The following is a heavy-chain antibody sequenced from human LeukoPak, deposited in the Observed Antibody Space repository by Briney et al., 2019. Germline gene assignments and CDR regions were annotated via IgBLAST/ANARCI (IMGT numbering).Heavy chain of an antibody. V-gene: IGHV1-2*02. CDR1: GYTFTTYY. CDR2: VNPNSGGT. D-gene: IGHD5-12*01. CDR3: ARDDGGNTGYENFDY. J-gene: IGHJ4*02. Sequence: GASVKVSCKASGYTFTTYYMYWVRQAPGQGLEWMGWVNPNSGGTNYAQKLQGRVTMTRDTSISTAYMELSRMRIDDTAVYYCARDDGGNTGYENFDYWGQGTLVTVSS.